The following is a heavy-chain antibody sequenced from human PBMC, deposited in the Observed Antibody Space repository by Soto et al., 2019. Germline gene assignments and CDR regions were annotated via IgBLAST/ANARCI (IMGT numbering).Heavy chain of an antibody. Sequence: GGSLRLSCAASGFTFSSYSMNWVRQAPGKGLEWVSYISSSSSTIYYADSVKGRFTISRDNANNSLYLQMNSLRAEDTAVYYCAREYCSSTSCLNWFDPWGQGTLVTVSS. V-gene: IGHV3-48*01. J-gene: IGHJ5*02. CDR2: ISSSSSTI. CDR3: AREYCSSTSCLNWFDP. D-gene: IGHD2-2*01. CDR1: GFTFSSYS.